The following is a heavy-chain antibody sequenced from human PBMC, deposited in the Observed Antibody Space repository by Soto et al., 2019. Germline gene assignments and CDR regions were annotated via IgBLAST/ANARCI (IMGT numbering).Heavy chain of an antibody. J-gene: IGHJ4*01. Sequence: SETLSLTYTVSGGSISTYYWSWIRQPPGKGLEWIAYIYYSGITNYNPSLKSRLTISVDTSKTQFSLKLTSVTAADTAVYYCARSISGYHYYFDYWGHGTLVTVSS. V-gene: IGHV4-59*01. CDR2: IYYSGIT. CDR3: ARSISGYHYYFDY. D-gene: IGHD3-22*01. CDR1: GGSISTYY.